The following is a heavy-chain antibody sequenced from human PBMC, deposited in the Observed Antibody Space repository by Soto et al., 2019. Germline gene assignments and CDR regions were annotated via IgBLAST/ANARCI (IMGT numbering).Heavy chain of an antibody. J-gene: IGHJ4*02. CDR2: ISFDGTHK. Sequence: VRLVESGGGVVQPGGSLRLSCAASGFTFSTDGMHWVRKAPGRGLEWVAVISFDGTHKYYGDSVKGRFTISRENSKNTLFSQMNSLRPEDTAVYSCARYPGEVEVVPGATELDYWGQGPLVTVPS. D-gene: IGHD2-2*01. V-gene: IGHV3-30*03. CDR3: ARYPGEVEVVPGATELDY. CDR1: GFTFSTDG.